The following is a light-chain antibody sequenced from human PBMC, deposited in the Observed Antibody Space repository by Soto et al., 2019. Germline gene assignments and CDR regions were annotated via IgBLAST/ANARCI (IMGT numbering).Light chain of an antibody. CDR3: VQFSHFPRT. V-gene: IGKV2-24*01. Sequence: DLVLTQTPLSSPVTLGQPASISCRSSQSLVYSDGNTYLSWLQQRPGQPPRLLIYQISNRFSGVPDRFSGSGAGTDFILKISRVEAEDVGVYSCVQFSHFPRTFGQGTKVEIK. CDR2: QIS. J-gene: IGKJ1*01. CDR1: QSLVYSDGNTY.